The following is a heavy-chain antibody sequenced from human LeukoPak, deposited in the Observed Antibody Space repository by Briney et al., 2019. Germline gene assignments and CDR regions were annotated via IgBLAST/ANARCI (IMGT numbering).Heavy chain of an antibody. D-gene: IGHD3-10*01. CDR1: RGSVSSGSYY. J-gene: IGHJ5*02. Sequence: SETLSLTCTVSRGSVSSGSYYWSWIRQPPGKGLEWIGYMYYSGSTNYNPSLKSRVTTSVDTSKNQFSLKLSSVTAADTAVYYCPRGHGPGELWSRFDPCGQGTLVTVSS. V-gene: IGHV4-61*01. CDR3: PRGHGPGELWSRFDP. CDR2: MYYSGST.